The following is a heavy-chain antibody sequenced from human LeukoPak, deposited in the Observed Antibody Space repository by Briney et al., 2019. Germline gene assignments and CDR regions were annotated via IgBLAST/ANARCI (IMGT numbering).Heavy chain of an antibody. J-gene: IGHJ4*02. CDR1: GFTFSNAW. CDR2: IKSKTDGGTT. D-gene: IGHD3-3*01. V-gene: IGHV3-15*01. CDR3: TTMGYYDFWSGYYFSPLLGTTYTNY. Sequence: GGSLRLSCAASGFTFSNAWMSWVRQAPGKGLEWVGRIKSKTDGGTTDYAAPVKGRFTISRDDSKNTLYLQMNSLKTEDTAVYYCTTMGYYDFWSGYYFSPLLGTTYTNYWGQGTLVTVSS.